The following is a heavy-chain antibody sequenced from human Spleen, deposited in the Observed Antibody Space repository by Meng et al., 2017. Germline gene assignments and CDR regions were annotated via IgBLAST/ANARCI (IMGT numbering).Heavy chain of an antibody. CDR1: GASISSGNYY. J-gene: IGHJ4*02. V-gene: IGHV4-61*01. Sequence: SQTLSLTCTVSGASISSGNYYWSWIRQPPGKGLEWIGYIHSSGSANYNPSLKSRVTISVDTSKNQFSLKLSSVTAADTAVYFCARVKGRDGDNAYPPAVYFSPYYFDYWGQGTLVTVSS. CDR2: IHSSGSA. CDR3: ARVKGRDGDNAYPPAVYFSPYYFDY. D-gene: IGHD5-24*01.